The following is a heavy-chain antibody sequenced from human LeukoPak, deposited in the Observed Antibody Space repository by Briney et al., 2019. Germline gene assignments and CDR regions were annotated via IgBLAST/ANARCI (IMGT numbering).Heavy chain of an antibody. CDR1: GYSISSGYY. D-gene: IGHD5-12*01. V-gene: IGHV4-38-2*02. J-gene: IGHJ4*02. Sequence: SETLSLTCTVSGYSISSGYYWGWIRQPPGKGLEWIGSIYHSGSTYYNPSLKSRVTISVDTSKNQFSLKLSSVTAADTAVYYCAAGYSGYKYWGQGTLVTVSS. CDR2: IYHSGST. CDR3: AAGYSGYKY.